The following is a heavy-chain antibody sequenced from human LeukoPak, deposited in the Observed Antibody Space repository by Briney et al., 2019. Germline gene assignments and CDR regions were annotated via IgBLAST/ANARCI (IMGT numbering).Heavy chain of an antibody. CDR2: IYYSGST. Sequence: PSQTLSITCTVSGGSISSRSYYWGWIRQPPVRGLEWIGGIYYSGSTYYNPSPKSRVPISVDTSKNQFSLKLSSVTAADTAVYYCARQTEYYYDSSGYYSFDYWGQGTLVTVSS. J-gene: IGHJ4*02. CDR1: GGSISSRSYY. D-gene: IGHD3-22*01. V-gene: IGHV4-39*01. CDR3: ARQTEYYYDSSGYYSFDY.